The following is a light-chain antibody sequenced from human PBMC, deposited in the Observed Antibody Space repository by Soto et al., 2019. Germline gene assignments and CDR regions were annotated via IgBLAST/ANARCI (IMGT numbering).Light chain of an antibody. J-gene: IGLJ3*02. CDR2: EVY. Sequence: QSALTQPASVSGSPGQSITISCTGTSSDVGIYNYVSWYQQHPGKAPKLIICEVYNRPSGVSNRFSGSKSGNTASLTISGLRAEDEADYYCAAWGDRLNTWVFGGGTQLTVL. CDR3: AAWGDRLNTWV. CDR1: SSDVGIYNY. V-gene: IGLV2-14*01.